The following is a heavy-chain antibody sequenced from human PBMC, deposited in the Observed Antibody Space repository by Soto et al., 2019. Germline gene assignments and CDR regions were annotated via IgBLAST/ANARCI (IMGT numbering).Heavy chain of an antibody. J-gene: IGHJ5*02. D-gene: IGHD1-26*01. CDR2: IYHSGST. Sequence: PSETLSLTCAVSGGSISSGGYSWSWNRQPPGKGLEWIGYIYHSGSTYYNPSLKSRVTISRDTSKNQFSLDLNSVTPADTAVYYCARVKRSTSRFDPWGQGTRVTVSS. CDR1: GGSISSGGYS. V-gene: IGHV4-30-2*01. CDR3: ARVKRSTSRFDP.